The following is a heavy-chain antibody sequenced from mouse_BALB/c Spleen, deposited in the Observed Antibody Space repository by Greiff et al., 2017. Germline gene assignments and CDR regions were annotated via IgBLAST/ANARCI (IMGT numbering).Heavy chain of an antibody. V-gene: IGHV5-4*02. J-gene: IGHJ3*01. CDR1: GFTFSDYY. CDR3: AREGGLAY. Sequence: EVKLVESGGGLVKPGGSLKLSCAASGFTFSDYYMYWVRQTPEKRLEWVATISDGGSYTYYPDSVKGRFTISRDNAKNNLYLQMSSLKSEDTAMYYCAREGGLAYWGQGTLVTVSA. CDR2: ISDGGSYT.